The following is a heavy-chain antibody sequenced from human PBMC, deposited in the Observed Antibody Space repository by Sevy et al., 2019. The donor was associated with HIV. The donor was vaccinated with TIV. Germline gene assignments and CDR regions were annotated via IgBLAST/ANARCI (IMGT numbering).Heavy chain of an antibody. V-gene: IGHV3-74*01. CDR1: GFSITSYW. Sequence: GGSLRLSCAGSGFSITSYWMHWVRQAPGKGLVWVSRMNEDGSVTNHADSVRGRFTISKDNAKNTLYLQMNSLRVEDMAVYYCVKDFGGPTDYWGQRTLVTVSS. CDR3: VKDFGGPTDY. CDR2: MNEDGSVT. J-gene: IGHJ4*02. D-gene: IGHD3-16*01.